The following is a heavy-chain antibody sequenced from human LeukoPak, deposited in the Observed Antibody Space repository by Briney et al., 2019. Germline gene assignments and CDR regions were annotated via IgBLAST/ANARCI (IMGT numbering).Heavy chain of an antibody. V-gene: IGHV1-24*01. CDR1: GYTLTELS. D-gene: IGHD3-10*01. CDR3: ATSMVDY. J-gene: IGHJ4*02. Sequence: ASVTVSCTVSGYTLTELSMHWVRQAPGTWLEWMGGFDPEDGETIYAQKFQGRVTMTEDTSTDTAYMELSSLRSEDTAVYYCATSMVDYWGQGTLVTVSS. CDR2: FDPEDGET.